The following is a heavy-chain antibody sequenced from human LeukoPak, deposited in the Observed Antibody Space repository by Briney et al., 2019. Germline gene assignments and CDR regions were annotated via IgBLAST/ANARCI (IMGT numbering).Heavy chain of an antibody. D-gene: IGHD7-27*01. J-gene: IGHJ4*02. CDR3: ARALGNSTGDY. Sequence: GGSLRLSCTVSGFTFSTYWMTWVRQAPGKGLEWVANIKHDGSEEYYGDSVRGRFTISRDNAKNSLILQMDSLRGEDTAVYYCARALGNSTGDYWGQGTLVTVSS. CDR1: GFTFSTYW. CDR2: IKHDGSEE. V-gene: IGHV3-7*04.